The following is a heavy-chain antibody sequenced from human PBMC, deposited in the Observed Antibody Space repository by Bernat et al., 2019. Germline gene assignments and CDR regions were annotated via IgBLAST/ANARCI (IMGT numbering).Heavy chain of an antibody. CDR2: ISPNSGVT. J-gene: IGHJ4*02. V-gene: IGHV1-2*02. CDR3: TRGGGTAHMDY. Sequence: QVQMVQSGAEVKETGASVKVSCKAFGYTFTIYNFHWVRQAPGQGLEWMGWISPNSGVTNYAQKFQGRVTMTRDTSISTIYMELHGLTSDDTALYYCTRGGGTAHMDYWGRGTLVTVSS. CDR1: GYTFTIYN. D-gene: IGHD1-14*01.